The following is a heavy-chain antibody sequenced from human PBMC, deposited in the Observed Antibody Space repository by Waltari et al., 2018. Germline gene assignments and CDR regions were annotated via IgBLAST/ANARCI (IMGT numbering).Heavy chain of an antibody. D-gene: IGHD6-19*01. CDR2: VYYTENT. CDR3: ARRGISVADPFDY. CDR1: GASISSSSYS. V-gene: IGHV4-39*01. Sequence: QLQLQGSGPGLVKPSETLSLTCTVSGASISSSSYSWGWIRHAPGKGLEWIGTVYYTENTSYNPSLRSRVTISVDTSKNQFSLKLTSVTAADAAVYFCARRGISVADPFDYWGQGTLVTVSS. J-gene: IGHJ4*02.